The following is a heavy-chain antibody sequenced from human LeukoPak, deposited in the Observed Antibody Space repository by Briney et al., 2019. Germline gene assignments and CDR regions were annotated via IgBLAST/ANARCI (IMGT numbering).Heavy chain of an antibody. CDR1: GYTFTSYG. J-gene: IGHJ4*02. CDR3: ARFFGTVAGPLEPGHDY. V-gene: IGHV1-18*01. D-gene: IGHD6-19*01. CDR2: ISTYNGNT. Sequence: ASVKVSCKATGYTFTSYGISWVRQVPGQGLEWMGWISTYNGNTNYAQKLQGRVTMTTDTSTSTVYMELRSLRSDDTAVYYCARFFGTVAGPLEPGHDYWGQGTLVTVSS.